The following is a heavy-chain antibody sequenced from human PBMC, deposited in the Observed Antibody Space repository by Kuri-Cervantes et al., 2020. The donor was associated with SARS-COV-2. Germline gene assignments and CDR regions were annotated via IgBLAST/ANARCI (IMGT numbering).Heavy chain of an antibody. D-gene: IGHD1-26*01. V-gene: IGHV3-74*01. CDR2: INPDGSYT. CDR1: GFTFSGHW. J-gene: IGHJ4*02. CDR3: TTWWTVGGYSPGDY. Sequence: GESLKISCAASGFTFSGHWIHWVRQAPGKGLVWVSRINPDGSYTNNADSVKGRFTLSRDNAKNMLFLQMNSLRAEDTAVYYCTTWWTVGGYSPGDYWGQGTLVTVSS.